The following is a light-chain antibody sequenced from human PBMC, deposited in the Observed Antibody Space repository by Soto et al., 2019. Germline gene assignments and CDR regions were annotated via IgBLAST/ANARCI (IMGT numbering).Light chain of an antibody. CDR2: KAS. CDR3: QQYHIYSGT. Sequence: DIQMTQSPSTLSASVGDRVTITCRASQTIDSWLAWYQQRPGKPPNLLIYKASTLESGVPSRFSGSGSGTEFTLTISSLQPDDFATYYCQQYHIYSGTFGQGTKVEIK. CDR1: QTIDSW. J-gene: IGKJ1*01. V-gene: IGKV1-5*03.